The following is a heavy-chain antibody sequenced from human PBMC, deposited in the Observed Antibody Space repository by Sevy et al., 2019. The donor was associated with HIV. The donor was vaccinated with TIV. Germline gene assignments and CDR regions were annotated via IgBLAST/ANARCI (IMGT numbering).Heavy chain of an antibody. Sequence: SETLSLTCTVSGGSINSDHWNWIRQPPGKGLEWTGYVYYTGGTNYNPSLTNRVTISVDRTKKQFSLNLTSLTVADTAVYYSARRNDFEFLGQGIMVT. CDR2: VYYTGGT. J-gene: IGHJ3*01. CDR3: ARRNDFEF. CDR1: GGSINSDH. V-gene: IGHV4-59*08.